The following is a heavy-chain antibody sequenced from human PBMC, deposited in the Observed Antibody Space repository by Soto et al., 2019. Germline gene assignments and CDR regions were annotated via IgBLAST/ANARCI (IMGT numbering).Heavy chain of an antibody. D-gene: IGHD3-10*01. V-gene: IGHV4-59*08. CDR2: VHHSWGS. CDR1: GGSISNYY. CDR3: SRQGFGPLHGLVDV. J-gene: IGHJ6*02. Sequence: QVQLQKSGPGLVKPSETMSLSCTVSGGSISNYYWSWFQQSPGKRMEWIGYVHHSWGSSYNPSLQSRVAISLDTSKSQFSLKVTSVTATDTAVYYCSRQGFGPLHGLVDVWGQGTTVTVSS.